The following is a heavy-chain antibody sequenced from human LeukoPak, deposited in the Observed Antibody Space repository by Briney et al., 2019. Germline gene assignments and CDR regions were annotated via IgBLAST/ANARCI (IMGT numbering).Heavy chain of an antibody. Sequence: PSETLSLTCTVSGGSISSYYWSCIRQPAGKGLEWVGRIYSSGATNYNPSLKSRVTMSVDTSKNQFSLKLSSVTAADTAVYYCARDYRYSSKTPDVFDVWGQGKMVTVSS. D-gene: IGHD6-19*01. J-gene: IGHJ3*01. CDR2: IYSSGAT. CDR3: ARDYRYSSKTPDVFDV. V-gene: IGHV4-4*07. CDR1: GGSISSYY.